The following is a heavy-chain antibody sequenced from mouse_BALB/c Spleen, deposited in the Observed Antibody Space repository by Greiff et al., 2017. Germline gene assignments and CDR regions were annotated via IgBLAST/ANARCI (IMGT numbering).Heavy chain of an antibody. CDR2: IPPSIGRT. CDR1: DSAVSPIAI. CDR3: ARPGGNYAMDY. Sequence: QVHVKQSGSELRSPGSSVKLSCKDSDSAVSPIAIMCWVRQKPGHGFEWIGVIPPSIGRTFYGEKFEDKATLDADTVSNTAYLELNSLTSEDSAIYYCARPGGNYAMDYWGQGTSVTVSS. V-gene: IGHV15-2*02. D-gene: IGHD2-14*01. J-gene: IGHJ4*01.